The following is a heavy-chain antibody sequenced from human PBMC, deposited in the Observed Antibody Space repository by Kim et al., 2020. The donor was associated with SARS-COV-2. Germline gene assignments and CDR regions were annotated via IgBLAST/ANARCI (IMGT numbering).Heavy chain of an antibody. CDR3: TTVYYYDSSGYSPPDY. D-gene: IGHD3-22*01. V-gene: IGHV3-15*01. Sequence: PVKGKLTISRDDSKNTLYLQMNSLKTEDTAVYYCTTVYYYDSSGYSPPDYWGQGTLVTVSS. J-gene: IGHJ4*02.